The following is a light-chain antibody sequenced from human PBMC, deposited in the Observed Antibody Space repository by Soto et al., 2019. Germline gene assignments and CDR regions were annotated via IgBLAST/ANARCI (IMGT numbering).Light chain of an antibody. Sequence: EIVLTQSPGTLSLSPGERATLSCRASQSVSSSYLAWYQQKPGQAPRLLIYGASSRATGIPDRFSGSGSGTDFTLTISRLEPEDFAVYYCPHWGYTFGQGTKLEIK. CDR2: GAS. V-gene: IGKV3-20*01. J-gene: IGKJ2*01. CDR3: PHWGYT. CDR1: QSVSSSY.